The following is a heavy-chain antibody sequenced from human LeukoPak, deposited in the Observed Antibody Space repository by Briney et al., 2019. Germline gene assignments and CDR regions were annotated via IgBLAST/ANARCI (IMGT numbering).Heavy chain of an antibody. D-gene: IGHD2-21*02. V-gene: IGHV3-23*01. Sequence: GGSLPLSCAASGFTFNTYVMSWVRQAPGKGLEWVAGVSGSGGSTYYADSVKGRFTISRDNSKNTLYLQMNSLRAEATAVYYCAKAPSVTVGLYYFDYWGQGTLVTVSS. CDR3: AKAPSVTVGLYYFDY. J-gene: IGHJ4*02. CDR1: GFTFNTYV. CDR2: VSGSGGST.